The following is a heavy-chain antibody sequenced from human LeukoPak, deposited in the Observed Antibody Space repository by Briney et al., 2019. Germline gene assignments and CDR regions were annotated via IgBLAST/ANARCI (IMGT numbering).Heavy chain of an antibody. D-gene: IGHD5-12*01. CDR2: IGISSGNT. V-gene: IGHV3-48*01. Sequence: GSLRLSCAASGFNFTAYSMNWVRQAPGKGLEWISYIGISSGNTKYADSVKSRFTISRDKARNSLYLQMNSLRVEDTAVYYCARDHRYAFDNWGHGTLVTVSS. CDR1: GFNFTAYS. CDR3: ARDHRYAFDN. J-gene: IGHJ4*01.